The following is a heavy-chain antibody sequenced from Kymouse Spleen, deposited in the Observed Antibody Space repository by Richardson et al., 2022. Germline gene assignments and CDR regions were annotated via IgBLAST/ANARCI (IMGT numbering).Heavy chain of an antibody. Sequence: QVQLVESGGGVVQPGRSLRLSCAASGFTFSSYGMHWVRQAPGKGLEWVAVISYDGSNKYYADSVKGRFTISRDNSKNTLYLQMNSLRAEDTAVYYCAKDVSYYDFWSGYYYYYGMDVWGQGTTVTVSS. CDR1: GFTFSSYG. V-gene: IGHV3-30*18. CDR2: ISYDGSNK. D-gene: IGHD3-3*01. J-gene: IGHJ6*02. CDR3: AKDVSYYDFWSGYYYYYGMDV.